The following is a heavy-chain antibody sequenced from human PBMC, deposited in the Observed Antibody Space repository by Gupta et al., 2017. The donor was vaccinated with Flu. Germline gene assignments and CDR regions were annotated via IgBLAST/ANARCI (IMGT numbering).Heavy chain of an antibody. V-gene: IGHV3-30*18. CDR3: EKDGPWTASGPYYCYDMDV. Sequence: QMQLVESGGGVVQFGTSLRLSCAASGFTFRSYGMHWVRQAPGKGLEWVADIASDGSNKDYEDSVRGRFTISRDNSKNTLSLEMDSLRVEETVVYYCEKDGPWTASGPYYCYDMDVGGKGTTVTVSS. J-gene: IGHJ6*03. CDR2: IASDGSNK. D-gene: IGHD6-25*01. CDR1: GFTFRSYG.